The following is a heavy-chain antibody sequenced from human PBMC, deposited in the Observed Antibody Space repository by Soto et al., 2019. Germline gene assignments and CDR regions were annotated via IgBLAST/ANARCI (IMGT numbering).Heavy chain of an antibody. CDR2: INPSGGST. CDR3: ARDLRESFGVVSENWFDP. V-gene: IGHV1-46*01. D-gene: IGHD3-3*01. CDR1: GYTFTSYY. J-gene: IGHJ5*02. Sequence: ASVKVSCKASGYTFTSYYMHWIRQAPGQGLEWMGIINPSGGSTSYAQKFQGRVTMTRDTSTSTVYMELSSLRSEDTAVYYCARDLRESFGVVSENWFDPWGPGTLVTVSS.